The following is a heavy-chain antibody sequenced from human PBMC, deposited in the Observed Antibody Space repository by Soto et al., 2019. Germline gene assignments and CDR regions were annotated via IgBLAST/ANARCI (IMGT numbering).Heavy chain of an antibody. J-gene: IGHJ4*02. V-gene: IGHV1-69*01. CDR1: GGTFSSYA. Sequence: QVQLVQSGAEVKKPGSSVKVSCKASGGTFSSYAISWVRQAPGQGLEWMGGIIPIFGTANYAQKFQGRVTITADESTSTAYMELSSLRSEDTAVYYCARGGFGVEMATIGPEDYWGQGTLVTVSS. D-gene: IGHD5-12*01. CDR3: ARGGFGVEMATIGPEDY. CDR2: IIPIFGTA.